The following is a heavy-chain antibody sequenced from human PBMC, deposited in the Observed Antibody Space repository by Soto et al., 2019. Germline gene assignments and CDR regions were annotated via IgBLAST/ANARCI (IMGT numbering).Heavy chain of an antibody. D-gene: IGHD2-2*02. CDR3: AREGRGKKAGYNGLVSLGY. J-gene: IGHJ4*02. Sequence: QVQLVQSGAEVKTPGSSLKVSCTVSGSRFSNYVISWVRQAPGHGLEWLGRIIPIFNSTQYAQKFQGRVPITAAKSSNTASLELSSLRSDDTAVYYCAREGRGKKAGYNGLVSLGYWGQGTLVTVSS. CDR1: GSRFSNYV. V-gene: IGHV1-69*06. CDR2: IIPIFNST.